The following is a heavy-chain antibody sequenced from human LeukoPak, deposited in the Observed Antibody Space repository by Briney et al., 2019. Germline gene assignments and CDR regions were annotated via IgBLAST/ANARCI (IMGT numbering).Heavy chain of an antibody. CDR2: IGTGGDT. Sequence: GGSLRLSCAASGFAFSSYALHWVHRAPGKGLEWVSAIGTGGDTYYADSVMGRFTISRDNAKKSLYLHMNSLIAEDMAVYYCAREIVVVTDYDYWGQGTLVTVSS. CDR1: GFAFSSYA. CDR3: AREIVVVTDYDY. V-gene: IGHV3-47*01. D-gene: IGHD2-21*02. J-gene: IGHJ4*02.